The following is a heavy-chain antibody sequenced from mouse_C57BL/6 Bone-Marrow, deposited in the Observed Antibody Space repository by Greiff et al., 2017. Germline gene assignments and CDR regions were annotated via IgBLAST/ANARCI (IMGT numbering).Heavy chain of an antibody. V-gene: IGHV6-3*01. CDR1: GFTFSNYW. D-gene: IGHD2-1*01. J-gene: IGHJ4*01. CDR2: IRLKSDNYAT. CDR3: TGVYYGNYALYTLTDYYAMDY. Sequence: EVKLVESGGGLVQPGGSMKLSCVASGFTFSNYWMNWVRQSPEKGLEWVAQIRLKSDNYATHYAESVKGRFTISRDDSKSSVYLQMNNLRAEDTGMYYCTGVYYGNYALYTLTDYYAMDYWGQGTSVTVSS.